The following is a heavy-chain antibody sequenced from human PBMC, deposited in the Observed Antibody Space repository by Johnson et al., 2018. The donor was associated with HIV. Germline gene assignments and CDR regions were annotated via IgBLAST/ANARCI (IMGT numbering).Heavy chain of an antibody. J-gene: IGHJ3*02. CDR1: GFTVSSNY. D-gene: IGHD3-22*01. CDR2: ISGSGGST. CDR3: TTEDSSGYNSLGAFDI. Sequence: VQLVESGGGLVQPGGSLRLSCAASGFTVSSNYMSWVRQAPGKGLEWVSVISGSGGSTYYADSVKGRFTISRDDSKNSLYLQLNSLKTEDTAVYYCTTEDSSGYNSLGAFDIWGPGTMVTVSS. V-gene: IGHV3-23*04.